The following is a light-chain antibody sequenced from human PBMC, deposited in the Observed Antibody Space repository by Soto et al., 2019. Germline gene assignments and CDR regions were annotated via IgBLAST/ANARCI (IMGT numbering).Light chain of an antibody. J-gene: IGKJ5*01. CDR1: QGISSY. CDR2: AAS. V-gene: IGKV1-9*01. CDR3: QQVSSYPIT. Sequence: DIQLTQSPSFLSASVGDRVTITCRASQGISSYLAWYQQKPGKAPKLLIYAASTLQSGVPPRFSGRGSGTEFTLTISSLQPEDFATYHCQQVSSYPITFGQGTRLEIK.